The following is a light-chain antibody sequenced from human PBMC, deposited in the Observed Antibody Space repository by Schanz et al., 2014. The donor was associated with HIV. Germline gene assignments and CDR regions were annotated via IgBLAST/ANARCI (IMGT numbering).Light chain of an antibody. V-gene: IGKV1-9*01. CDR1: LDISSY. CDR2: ATS. Sequence: IQLTQSPSSLSASVGDRVTITCRASLDISSYLAWYQQKPGKAPNLLIFATSTLQSGVPSRFSGSGSGTEFTLTISSLQPADFATYYCLQHNAYPLTFGQGTRLDI. CDR3: LQHNAYPLT. J-gene: IGKJ5*01.